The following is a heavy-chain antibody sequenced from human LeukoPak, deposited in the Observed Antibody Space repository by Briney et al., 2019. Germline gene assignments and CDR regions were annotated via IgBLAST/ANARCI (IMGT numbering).Heavy chain of an antibody. Sequence: GGPLRLSCAASGFTFSSYWMHWVRQAPGKGLVWVSRINSDGTSKTYADSVKGRFTISRDNAKNTLYLQMNSLRAEDTAVYYCARRFALEYSSGDAFDIWGQGTMVTASS. CDR1: GFTFSSYW. D-gene: IGHD5-18*01. CDR3: ARRFALEYSSGDAFDI. CDR2: INSDGTSK. J-gene: IGHJ3*02. V-gene: IGHV3-74*01.